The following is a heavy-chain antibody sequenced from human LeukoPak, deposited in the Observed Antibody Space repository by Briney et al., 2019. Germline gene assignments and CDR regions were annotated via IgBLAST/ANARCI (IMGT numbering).Heavy chain of an antibody. Sequence: KASETLSLTCTVSGGSISSYYWSWIRQPPGKGLEWIGYIYYSGSTNYNPSLKSRVTISVDTSKNQFSLKLSSVTAADTAVYYCARVPYGSGSPDYWGQGTLVTVSS. V-gene: IGHV4-59*01. J-gene: IGHJ4*02. CDR2: IYYSGST. CDR1: GGSISSYY. CDR3: ARVPYGSGSPDY. D-gene: IGHD3-10*01.